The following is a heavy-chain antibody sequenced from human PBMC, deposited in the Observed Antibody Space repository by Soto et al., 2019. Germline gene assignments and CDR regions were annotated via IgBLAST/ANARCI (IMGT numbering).Heavy chain of an antibody. Sequence: EVQLLESGGGLVQPGGSLRLSCAPSGFTFSDFAMNWVRQAPGKGLEWVSSISYTGGGTYYADSVKGRFTISRDNSNNILYLQMDSLRAEDTAVYYCAKGARGPYDSVWGTYRPYYFDYWGQGTLVTVSS. D-gene: IGHD3-16*02. V-gene: IGHV3-23*01. CDR2: ISYTGGGT. CDR1: GFTFSDFA. J-gene: IGHJ4*02. CDR3: AKGARGPYDSVWGTYRPYYFDY.